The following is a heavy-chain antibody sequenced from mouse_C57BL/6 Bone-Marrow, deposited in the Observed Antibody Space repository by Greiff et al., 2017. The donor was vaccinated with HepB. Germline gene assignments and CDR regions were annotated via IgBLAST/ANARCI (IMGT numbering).Heavy chain of an antibody. CDR2: ISNLAYSI. CDR3: ARRGYYGYVDY. J-gene: IGHJ2*01. D-gene: IGHD2-1*01. CDR1: GFTFSDYG. V-gene: IGHV5-15*04. Sequence: DVKLVESGGGLVQPGGSLKLSCAASGFTFSDYGMAWVRQAPRKGPEWVAFISNLAYSIYYADTVTGRFTISRENAKNTLYLEMSSLRSEDTAMYYCARRGYYGYVDYWGQGTTLTVSS.